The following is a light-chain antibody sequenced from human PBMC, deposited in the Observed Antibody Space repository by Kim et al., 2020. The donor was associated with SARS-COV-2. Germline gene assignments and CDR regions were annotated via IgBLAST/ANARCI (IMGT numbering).Light chain of an antibody. CDR1: SSNIGRNF. Sequence: GQSVAISCSGGSSNIGRNFVYWYQHLPRAAPKLLIFRNRERPSGVPDRFSGSKSGTSASLAISGLRSEDEGDYYCATWDDSLFGPVFGGGTQLTVL. V-gene: IGLV1-47*01. CDR3: ATWDDSLFGPV. J-gene: IGLJ2*01. CDR2: RNR.